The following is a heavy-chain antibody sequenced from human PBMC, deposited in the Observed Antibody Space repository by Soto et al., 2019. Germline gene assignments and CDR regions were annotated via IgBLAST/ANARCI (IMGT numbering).Heavy chain of an antibody. Sequence: PGGSLRLSCAASGFTFSIYAMSWVRQAPGKGLEWVSAISGSGGSTYYADSVKGRFTISRDNSKNTLYLQMNSLRAEDTAVYYCAKDPHQLRFLEWLLFDYWGQGTLVTVSS. CDR3: AKDPHQLRFLEWLLFDY. J-gene: IGHJ4*02. D-gene: IGHD3-3*01. CDR2: ISGSGGST. CDR1: GFTFSIYA. V-gene: IGHV3-23*01.